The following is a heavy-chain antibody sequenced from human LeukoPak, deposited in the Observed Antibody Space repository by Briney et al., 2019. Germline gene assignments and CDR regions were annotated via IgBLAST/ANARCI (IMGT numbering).Heavy chain of an antibody. V-gene: IGHV3-23*01. Sequence: GGSLRLSCGASGFTFRGYAMSWVRQAPGKGLGWVSGISESSRFIHHADSVKGRFTISRDDSTNTLHLQMNSLKAEDTAVYYCAKSAYAGYDWGYMGQSWGQGTLVTVSS. CDR3: AKSAYAGYDWGYMGQS. CDR2: ISESSRFI. J-gene: IGHJ1*01. CDR1: GFTFRGYA. D-gene: IGHD5-12*01.